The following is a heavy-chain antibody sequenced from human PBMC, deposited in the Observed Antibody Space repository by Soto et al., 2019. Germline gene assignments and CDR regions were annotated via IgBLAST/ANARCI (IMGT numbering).Heavy chain of an antibody. Sequence: PGGSLRLSCAASEFTFSSNAMHWVRQAPGKGLEWVAVISYDGSNKYYADYVKGRFTISRDNSKNTLYLQMNSLRAEDTVVYYCAKDRGQWLAHYYFDYWGQGTLVTVSS. CDR1: EFTFSSNA. J-gene: IGHJ4*02. CDR3: AKDRGQWLAHYYFDY. CDR2: ISYDGSNK. V-gene: IGHV3-30*18. D-gene: IGHD6-19*01.